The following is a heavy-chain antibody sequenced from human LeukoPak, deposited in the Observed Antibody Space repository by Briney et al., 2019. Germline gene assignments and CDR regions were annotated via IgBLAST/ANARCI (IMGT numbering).Heavy chain of an antibody. D-gene: IGHD2-15*01. CDR1: RFTFTDYG. J-gene: IGHJ4*02. Sequence: GGSLRLSCAASRFTFTDYGMHWVREPPGKGLEWVALIWYDGSGKYYADSVKGRFTISRDNSKNTLYLQMNSLRAEDTAVYYCARDWCGGGSCYYFDHWGQGTLVTVSS. CDR3: ARDWCGGGSCYYFDH. V-gene: IGHV3-33*01. CDR2: IWYDGSGK.